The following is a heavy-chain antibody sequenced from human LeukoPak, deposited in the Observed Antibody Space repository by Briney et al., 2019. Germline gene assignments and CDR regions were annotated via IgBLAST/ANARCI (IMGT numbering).Heavy chain of an antibody. CDR3: ARDGDGSGSLYYYYYYGMDV. Sequence: ASVKVSCKASGYSFTSYGICWVRQAPGQGREWMGWISAYIGNTKYAQKLQGRDTMSTDTSTSTAYMELRSARYDSTAVYYCARDGDGSGSLYYYYYYGMDVWGQGTTVTVSS. D-gene: IGHD3-10*01. V-gene: IGHV1-18*01. J-gene: IGHJ6*02. CDR1: GYSFTSYG. CDR2: ISAYIGNT.